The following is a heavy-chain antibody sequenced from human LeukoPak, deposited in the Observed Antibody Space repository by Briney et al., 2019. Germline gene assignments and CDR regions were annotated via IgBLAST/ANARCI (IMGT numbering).Heavy chain of an antibody. CDR1: GGALNGYY. D-gene: IGHD1-26*01. Sequence: SETLSRTCAGRGGALNGYYWGWIRQSPGQGLEGIGEIIHRRSIDDNPSCKSRITLSIHTYKHMFSLDLRFLTAADTAVYFCASVAAVTVGSYPYFDSWGQGTRVTVSS. CDR3: ASVAAVTVGSYPYFDS. J-gene: IGHJ4*02. CDR2: IIHRRSI. V-gene: IGHV4-34*12.